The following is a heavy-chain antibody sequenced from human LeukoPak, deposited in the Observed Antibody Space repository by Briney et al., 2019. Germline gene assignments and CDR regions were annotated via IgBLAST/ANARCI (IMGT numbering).Heavy chain of an antibody. J-gene: IGHJ3*02. CDR2: ISSSSSTM. CDR1: GFTFSSYS. D-gene: IGHD3-16*02. CDR3: ARDGDTTIVNFAFDI. V-gene: IGHV3-48*02. Sequence: GGSLRLSCIASGFTFSSYSMNWVRQAPGKGLEWVSYISSSSSTMYYADSVKGRFTISRDNAKNSLHLQLNSLRDEDTAVYYCARDGDTTIVNFAFDIWGQGTMVTVSS.